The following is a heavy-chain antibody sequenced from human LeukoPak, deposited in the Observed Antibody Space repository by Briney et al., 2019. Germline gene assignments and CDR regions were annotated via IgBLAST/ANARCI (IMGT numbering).Heavy chain of an antibody. V-gene: IGHV3-9*01. CDR2: ISWNSGSI. CDR3: AKIKWGYSNGYFDY. J-gene: IGHJ4*02. D-gene: IGHD3-22*01. CDR1: GFTFDDYA. Sequence: GGSLRLSCAASGFTFDDYAMHWVRQAPGKGLEWVSGISWNSGSIGYADSVKGRFTISRDNAKNSLYLQMNSLRAEDTALYYCAKIKWGYSNGYFDYWGQGTLVTVSS.